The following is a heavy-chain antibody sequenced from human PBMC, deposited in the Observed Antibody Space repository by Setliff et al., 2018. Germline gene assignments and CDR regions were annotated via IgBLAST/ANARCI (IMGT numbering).Heavy chain of an antibody. V-gene: IGHV4-61*02. CDR1: GGSISSGSYY. D-gene: IGHD1-26*01. Sequence: SETLSLTCAVSGGSISSGSYYWSWIRQPAGKGLEWVGRLHTSGSTNYNPSLKSRVTISADTSTNHFSLKLTSVTAADTAVYYCARDNTIVGATDYWGQGALVTVSS. J-gene: IGHJ4*02. CDR3: ARDNTIVGATDY. CDR2: LHTSGST.